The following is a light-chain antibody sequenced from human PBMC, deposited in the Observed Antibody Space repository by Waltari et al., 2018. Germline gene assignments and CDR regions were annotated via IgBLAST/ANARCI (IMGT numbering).Light chain of an antibody. CDR2: GAS. J-gene: IGKJ4*01. CDR3: LQRANWPLT. Sequence: EIVMTQSPATLSLSPGERATLSCRASQSVSSNLAWYQQRPGQAPRLLIYGASNRATGIPDRFSGSGSGTDFTLTISSLEPEDVGFYYCLQRANWPLTFGGGTKVEIK. CDR1: QSVSSN. V-gene: IGKV3D-15*01.